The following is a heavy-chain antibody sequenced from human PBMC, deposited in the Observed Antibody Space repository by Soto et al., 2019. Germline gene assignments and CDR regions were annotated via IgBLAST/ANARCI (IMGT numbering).Heavy chain of an antibody. CDR1: GYTFTSYG. D-gene: IGHD3-22*01. J-gene: IGHJ4*02. V-gene: IGHV1-18*01. CDR3: ARERRDYYDSSGYYPDY. CDR2: ISAYNGNT. Sequence: ASVKVSCKASGYTFTSYGISWLRQAPGQGLEWMGWISAYNGNTNYAQKLQGRVTMTTDTSTSTAYMELRSLRSDDTAVYYCARERRDYYDSSGYYPDYWGQGTLVTVSS.